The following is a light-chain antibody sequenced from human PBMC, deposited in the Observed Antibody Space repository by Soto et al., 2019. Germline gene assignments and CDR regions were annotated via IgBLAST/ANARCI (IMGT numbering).Light chain of an antibody. CDR3: QSSDSRLSGPV. CDR1: SSNIGAGFD. CDR2: GNN. Sequence: QSVLTQPPSVSGAPGQRVTISCTGSSSNIGAGFDVHWYQHLPGAAPKLLIYGNNNRPSGVPYRFSGSKSDTSASLAITGLQADDEAEYYCQSSDSRLSGPVFGGGTKLTVL. V-gene: IGLV1-40*01. J-gene: IGLJ3*02.